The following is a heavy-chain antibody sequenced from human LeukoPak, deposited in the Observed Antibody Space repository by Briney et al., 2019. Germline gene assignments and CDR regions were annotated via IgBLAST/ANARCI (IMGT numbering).Heavy chain of an antibody. CDR3: ARDLAIGYCSSTSCYSYYFDY. J-gene: IGHJ4*02. CDR1: GGTFSSYA. D-gene: IGHD2-2*02. V-gene: IGHV1-2*02. CDR2: INPNSGGT. Sequence: ASVKVSCKASGGTFSSYAISWVRQAPGQGLEWMGWINPNSGGTNYAQKFQGRVTMTRDTSISTAYMELSRLRSDDTAVYYCARDLAIGYCSSTSCYSYYFDYWGQGTLVTVSS.